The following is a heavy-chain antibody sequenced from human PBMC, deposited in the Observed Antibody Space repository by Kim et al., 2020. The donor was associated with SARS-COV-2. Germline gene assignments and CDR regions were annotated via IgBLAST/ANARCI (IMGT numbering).Heavy chain of an antibody. CDR2: GGT. J-gene: IGHJ4*02. V-gene: IGHV1-46*01. CDR3: AREANSFHY. Sequence: GGTIYPQQFQGRVTVTRDTSTSTSYMELNSLRSEDTAFYYCAREANSFHYWGQGTLVAVSS.